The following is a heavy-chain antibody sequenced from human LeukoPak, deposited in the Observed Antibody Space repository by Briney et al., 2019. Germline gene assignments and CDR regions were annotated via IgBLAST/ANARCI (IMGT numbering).Heavy chain of an antibody. CDR3: ARQDRRYDNCAYRTCDY. J-gene: IGHJ4*02. V-gene: IGHV3-7*01. Sequence: PGGSLRFSCAASGFMFDNFWISWVRQVPGKGLEWVANIKGDGSETHYVDSVKGRFTISRDNGKNSLYLQMNSLRVEDTAVYYCARQDRRYDNCAYRTCDYWGQGTLVTVSS. CDR1: GFMFDNFW. D-gene: IGHD3-22*01. CDR2: IKGDGSET.